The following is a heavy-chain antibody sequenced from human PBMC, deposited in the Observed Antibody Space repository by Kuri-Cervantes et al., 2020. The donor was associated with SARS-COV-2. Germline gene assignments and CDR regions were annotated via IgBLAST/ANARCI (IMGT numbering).Heavy chain of an antibody. V-gene: IGHV4-61*02. J-gene: IGHJ6*03. CDR2: IYTSGST. D-gene: IGHD2/OR15-2a*01. CDR3: ARDGSFSPLYYYYYMDV. CDR1: VGSISSGSYY. Sequence: SCTVSVGSISSGSYYCSCIRQPSGKGLEWIGRIYTSGSTNYNPSLKSRVTISVDTSKNQFSLKLSSVTAADTAVYYCARDGSFSPLYYYYYMDVWGKGTTVTVSS.